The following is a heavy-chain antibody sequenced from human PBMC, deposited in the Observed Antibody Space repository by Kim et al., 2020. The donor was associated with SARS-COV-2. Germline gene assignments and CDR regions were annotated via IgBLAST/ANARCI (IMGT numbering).Heavy chain of an antibody. D-gene: IGHD6-19*01. CDR1: GYTFTSYD. CDR2: MNPNSGNT. J-gene: IGHJ4*02. V-gene: IGHV1-8*01. Sequence: ASVKVSCKASGYTFTSYDINWVRQATGQGLEWMGWMNPNSGNTGYAQKFQGRVTMTRNTSISTAYMELSSLRSEDTAVYYCARRELRGSGWYVSTEDYWGQGTLVTVSS. CDR3: ARRELRGSGWYVSTEDY.